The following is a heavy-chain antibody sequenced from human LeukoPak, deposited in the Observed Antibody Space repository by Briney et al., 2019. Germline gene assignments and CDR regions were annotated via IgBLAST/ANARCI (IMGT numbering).Heavy chain of an antibody. CDR3: ARDLAYSRLDY. V-gene: IGHV3-7*01. J-gene: IGHJ4*02. D-gene: IGHD5-18*01. Sequence: GGSLRLSCAVSGLTFSSSWMDWVRQAPGKGLEWVASINPDGNKKYSADSVKGRFTISRDNAKNSLYLQMNSLRVEDTAFYYCARDLAYSRLDYWGQGMLVTVSS. CDR2: INPDGNKK. CDR1: GLTFSSSW.